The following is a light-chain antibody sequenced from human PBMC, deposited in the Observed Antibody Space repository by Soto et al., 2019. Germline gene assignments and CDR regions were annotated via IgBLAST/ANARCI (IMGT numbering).Light chain of an antibody. CDR2: GAS. CDR1: QGVGSI. J-gene: IGKJ5*01. CDR3: QQYNSYPLT. Sequence: LVMLHPPSTLPLSPGERATPSCRASQGVGSILAWYQQKPGQAPKLLIYGASTRETGIPARFSGSGSGTDFTLTISSLQPDDFATYYCQQYNSYPLTFGQGTRLEIK. V-gene: IGKV3-15*01.